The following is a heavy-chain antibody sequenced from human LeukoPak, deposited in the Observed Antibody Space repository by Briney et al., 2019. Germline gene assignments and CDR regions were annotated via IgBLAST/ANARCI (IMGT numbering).Heavy chain of an antibody. D-gene: IGHD3-9*01. J-gene: IGHJ4*02. Sequence: GGSLRLSCVTSGFSFSTYGMNWVRQAPGKGLEWVSYISSRTTTIYYADSVKGRLTISRDDAKNSLYLQMNSLRVEDTALYYCARMSTGYYDDYWGQGTRVTVSS. V-gene: IGHV3-48*01. CDR3: ARMSTGYYDDY. CDR1: GFSFSTYG. CDR2: ISSRTTTI.